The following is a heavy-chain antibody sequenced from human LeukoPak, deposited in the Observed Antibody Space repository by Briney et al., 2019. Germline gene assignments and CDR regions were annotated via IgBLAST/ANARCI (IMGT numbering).Heavy chain of an antibody. CDR2: ISSSCSTI. D-gene: IGHD3-9*01. Sequence: GGSLRLSCAASGFTFSSYSMNWVRQAPGKGLEWVSYISSSCSTIYYADSVKGRFTISRDNAKNSLYLQMNSLRAEDTAVYYCVPRGGYFDWGQGTLVTVSS. J-gene: IGHJ4*02. CDR1: GFTFSSYS. CDR3: VPRGGYFD. V-gene: IGHV3-48*04.